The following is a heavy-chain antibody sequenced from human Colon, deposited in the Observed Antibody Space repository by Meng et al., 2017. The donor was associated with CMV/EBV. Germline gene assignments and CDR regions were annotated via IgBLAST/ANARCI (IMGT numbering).Heavy chain of an antibody. CDR1: GGSISSYY. CDR2: IYYSGST. Sequence: SGTLSLTCTVSGGSISSYYWSWIRQPPGKGLEWIGYIYYSGSTNYNPSLKSRVTISVDTSTNQFSLKLSSVTAADTAVYYCARGRRCSSTSCYNFDYWGQGTLVTVSS. V-gene: IGHV4-59*01. D-gene: IGHD2-2*02. J-gene: IGHJ4*02. CDR3: ARGRRCSSTSCYNFDY.